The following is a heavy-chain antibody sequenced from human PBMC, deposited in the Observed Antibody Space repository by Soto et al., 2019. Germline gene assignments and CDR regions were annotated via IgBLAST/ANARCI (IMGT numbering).Heavy chain of an antibody. D-gene: IGHD3-9*01. CDR1: GFTFSSYG. CDR3: AKDFGDVGYYDVLTGYYGLGAFDI. V-gene: IGHV3-23*01. CDR2: ISGSGDNT. J-gene: IGHJ3*02. Sequence: GGSLRLSCAASGFTFSSYGMSWVRQAPGKGLEWVSGISGSGDNTYYADSVKGRFTISRDISKNTLYLQMNCLRVEDTAVYYCAKDFGDVGYYDVLTGYYGLGAFDIWGQGTVVTVSS.